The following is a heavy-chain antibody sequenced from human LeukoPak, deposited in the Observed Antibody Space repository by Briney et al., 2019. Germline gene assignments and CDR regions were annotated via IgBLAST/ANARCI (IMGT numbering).Heavy chain of an antibody. D-gene: IGHD4-17*01. CDR2: ISSSSTT. CDR1: GFTFSIYS. CDR3: AREVTTVTTGSAFDI. Sequence: GGSLRLSCAASGFTFSIYSMNWVRQAPGKGLEWVSYISSSSTTYYVDPVKGRFTISRDNAKNSLYLQMNSLRAEDTAVYYCAREVTTVTTGSAFDIWGQGTMVTVSS. J-gene: IGHJ3*02. V-gene: IGHV3-48*04.